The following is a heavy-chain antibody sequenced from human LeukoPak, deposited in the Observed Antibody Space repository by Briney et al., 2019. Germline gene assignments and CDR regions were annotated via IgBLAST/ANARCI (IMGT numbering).Heavy chain of an antibody. J-gene: IGHJ4*02. CDR1: GFTFSSYE. CDR3: ARQMYYDFWSGYSTFDY. Sequence: GGSLRLSCAASGFTFSSYEMNWVRQAPGKGLEWVSYISSSGNTIYYADSVEGRFTISRDNAKNSLYLQMNSLRAEDTAVYYCARQMYYDFWSGYSTFDYWGRGTLVTVSS. V-gene: IGHV3-48*03. CDR2: ISSSGNTI. D-gene: IGHD3-3*01.